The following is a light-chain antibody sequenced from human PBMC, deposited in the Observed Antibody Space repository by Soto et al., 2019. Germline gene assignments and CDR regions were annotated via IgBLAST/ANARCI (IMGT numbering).Light chain of an antibody. CDR3: QQFNNYPIT. J-gene: IGKJ5*01. Sequence: AIQLTQSPSSLSASVGDRVTITCRASQGISSALAWYQQKPGKAPKLLIYDASSLESGVPSRFSVSGSGTDFTLTISRLQPEDFATYYCQQFNNYPITFGQGTRLEIK. CDR2: DAS. V-gene: IGKV1D-13*01. CDR1: QGISSA.